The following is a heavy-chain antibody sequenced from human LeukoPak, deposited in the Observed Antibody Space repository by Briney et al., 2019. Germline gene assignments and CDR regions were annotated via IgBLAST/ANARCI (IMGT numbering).Heavy chain of an antibody. D-gene: IGHD2-15*01. CDR3: ARDFGWSSAPRYFDY. CDR1: GYTFTGYY. CDR2: INPNSGGT. Sequence: ASVKVSFKASGYTFTGYYMHWVRQAPGQGLEWMGWINPNSGGTNYAQKFQGRVTMTRDTSISTAYMELSRLRSDDTAVYYCARDFGWSSAPRYFDYWGQGTLVTVSS. J-gene: IGHJ4*02. V-gene: IGHV1-2*02.